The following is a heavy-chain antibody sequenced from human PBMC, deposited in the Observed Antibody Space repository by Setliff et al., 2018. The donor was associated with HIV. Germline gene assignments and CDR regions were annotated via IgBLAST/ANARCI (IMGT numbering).Heavy chain of an antibody. Sequence: VASVKVSCKASGYTFTSYAMHWVRQAPGQRLEWMGWINAGNGNTKYSQKFQGRVTITRDTSASTAYMELSSLRSEDTAVYYCARVRGIGAYNYYYMDVWGKGTTVTVSS. J-gene: IGHJ6*03. CDR3: ARVRGIGAYNYYYMDV. CDR1: GYTFTSYA. V-gene: IGHV1-3*01. CDR2: INAGNGNT. D-gene: IGHD1-26*01.